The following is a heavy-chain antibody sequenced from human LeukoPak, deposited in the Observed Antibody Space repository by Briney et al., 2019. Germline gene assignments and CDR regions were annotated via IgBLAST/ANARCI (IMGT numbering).Heavy chain of an antibody. J-gene: IGHJ3*02. CDR3: AKDDASSDAFDI. CDR2: MRRDGNEI. V-gene: IGHV3-7*01. Sequence: GGSLRLSCSASGFTFSTYWMSWVRQAPGKGLEWVANMRRDGNEIYYLDSVRGRFTISRDNSKNTLYLQMNSLRAEDTAVYYCAKDDASSDAFDIWGQGTMVTVSS. D-gene: IGHD2-2*01. CDR1: GFTFSTYW.